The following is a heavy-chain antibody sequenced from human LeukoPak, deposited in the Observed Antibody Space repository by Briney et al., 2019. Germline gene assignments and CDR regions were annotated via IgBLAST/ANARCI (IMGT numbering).Heavy chain of an antibody. CDR2: ISSSSSTI. Sequence: GGSLRLSCAASGFTFSSYSMNWVRQAPGKGLEWVSYISSSSSTIYYADSVKGRFTISRDNAKNSLYLQMNSLRAEDTAVYYCARDELFPLARFAIWGQGTMVTVSS. CDR3: ARDELFPLARFAI. CDR1: GFTFSSYS. D-gene: IGHD3-10*01. J-gene: IGHJ3*02. V-gene: IGHV3-48*04.